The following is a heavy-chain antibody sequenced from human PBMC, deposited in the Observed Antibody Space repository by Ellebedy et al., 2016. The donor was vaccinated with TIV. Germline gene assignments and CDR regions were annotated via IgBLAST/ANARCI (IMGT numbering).Heavy chain of an antibody. CDR3: ARRGSYGDYAVQINSWFDR. CDR2: IYQDGSDE. CDR1: GFSFRSYW. V-gene: IGHV3-7*01. J-gene: IGHJ5*02. Sequence: GGSLRLSCAASGFSFRSYWMSWVRQAPGKGLEWVANIYQDGSDEYYVDSVKGRFTISRDNDNKALFLQMNSLRVEDTAVHYCARRGSYGDYAVQINSWFDRWGRGTLVTVSS. D-gene: IGHD4-17*01.